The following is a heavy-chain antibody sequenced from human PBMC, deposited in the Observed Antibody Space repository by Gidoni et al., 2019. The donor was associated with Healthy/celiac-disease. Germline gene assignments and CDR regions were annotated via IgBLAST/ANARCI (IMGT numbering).Heavy chain of an antibody. CDR1: GFTFSSYA. CDR2: ISGRGGTT. D-gene: IGHD2-15*01. V-gene: IGHV3-23*01. J-gene: IGHJ4*02. CDR3: AKDLVAARKNGYYFDY. Sequence: EVQLLVSGGGLVQPGGSLRLSCAAPGFTFSSYALSWVRQCPGTGLDWVSAISGRGGTTYYADSVKGRFTISRDNSKNTLYLQMNSLRAEDTAVYYCAKDLVAARKNGYYFDYWGQGTLVTVSS.